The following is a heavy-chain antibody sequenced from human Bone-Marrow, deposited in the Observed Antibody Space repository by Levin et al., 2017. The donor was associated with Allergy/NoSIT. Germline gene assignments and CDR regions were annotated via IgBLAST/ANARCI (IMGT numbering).Heavy chain of an antibody. J-gene: IGHJ4*02. CDR1: GGSISSGGYY. D-gene: IGHD5-18*01. V-gene: IGHV4-31*03. CDR2: IYYSGST. Sequence: PSETLSLTCTVSGGSISSGGYYWSWIRQHPGKGLEWIGYIYYSGSTYYNPSLKSRVTISVDTSKNQFSLKLSSVTAADTAVYYCARQVTVSYGPPQLYFDYWGQGTLVTVSS. CDR3: ARQVTVSYGPPQLYFDY.